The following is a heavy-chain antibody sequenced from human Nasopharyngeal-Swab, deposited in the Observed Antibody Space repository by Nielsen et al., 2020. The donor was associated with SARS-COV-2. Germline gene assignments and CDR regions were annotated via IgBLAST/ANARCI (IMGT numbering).Heavy chain of an antibody. D-gene: IGHD6-13*01. CDR3: AREGGRFSSTWYYYSYGMDV. CDR2: ITSSSSYI. Sequence: VRQMPGKELEWVSSITSSSSYIYYADSVKGRFTISRDNAKNSLFLQVNSLRAEDTAVYYCAREGGRFSSTWYYYSYGMDVWGQGTTVTVSS. V-gene: IGHV3-21*06. J-gene: IGHJ6*02.